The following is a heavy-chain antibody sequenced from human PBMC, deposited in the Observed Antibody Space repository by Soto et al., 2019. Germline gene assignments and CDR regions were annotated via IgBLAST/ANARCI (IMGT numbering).Heavy chain of an antibody. CDR1: SGSISSSNW. CDR3: ARDLGYCSSTSCYPRGYYYMDF. J-gene: IGHJ6*03. CDR2: IYHSGST. V-gene: IGHV4-4*02. D-gene: IGHD2-2*01. Sequence: SETLSLTCAVSSGSISSSNWWSWVRQPPGKGLEWIGEIYHSGSTNYNPSLKSRVTMSVDKSKNQFSLKLSSVTAADTAVYYCARDLGYCSSTSCYPRGYYYMDFWGKGTTVTVSS.